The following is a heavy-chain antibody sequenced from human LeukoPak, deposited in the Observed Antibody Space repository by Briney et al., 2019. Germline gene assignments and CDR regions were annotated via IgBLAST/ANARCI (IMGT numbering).Heavy chain of an antibody. CDR2: IKQDGSEK. V-gene: IGHV3-7*01. D-gene: IGHD3-10*01. CDR3: ARDRWQYVSGSYYLGY. CDR1: GFTFSSYW. Sequence: PGGSLRLSCAASGFTFSSYWMSWVRQAPGKGLEWVANIKQDGSEKYYVDSVKGRFTISRDNAKNSLYLQMNSLRAEDTAVYYCARDRWQYVSGSYYLGYWGQGTLVTVSS. J-gene: IGHJ4*02.